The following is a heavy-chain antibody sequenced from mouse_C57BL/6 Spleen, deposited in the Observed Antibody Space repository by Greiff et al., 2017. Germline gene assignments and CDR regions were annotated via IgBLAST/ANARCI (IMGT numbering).Heavy chain of an antibody. CDR1: GYTFTSYT. V-gene: IGHV1-4*01. J-gene: IGHJ2*01. D-gene: IGHD1-1*01. CDR2: FTPSSGYT. Sequence: VKLQQSGAELARPGASVTMSCKASGYTFTSYTMHWVKQRPGQGLEWIGYFTPSSGYTKYNQKFKDKATLTADKSSSTAYMQLSSLTSEDSAVYYCARSDYGSRGFDYWGQGTTLTVSS. CDR3: ARSDYGSRGFDY.